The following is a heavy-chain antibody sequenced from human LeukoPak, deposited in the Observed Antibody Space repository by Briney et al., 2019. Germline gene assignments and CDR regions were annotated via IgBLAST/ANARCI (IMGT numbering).Heavy chain of an antibody. CDR2: INPNSGGT. D-gene: IGHD6-13*01. Sequence: ASVKVSCKASGYTFTGYYMHWVRQAPGQGLEWMGWINPNSGGTNYAQKFQGRVTMTRDTSISTAYMELSRLRSDDTAVYYCARDLAAAGPYYYYMDVWGKGTTVTIS. V-gene: IGHV1-2*02. CDR3: ARDLAAAGPYYYYMDV. J-gene: IGHJ6*03. CDR1: GYTFTGYY.